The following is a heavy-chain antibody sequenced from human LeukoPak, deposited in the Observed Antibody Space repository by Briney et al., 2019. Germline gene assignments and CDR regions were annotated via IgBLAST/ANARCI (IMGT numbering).Heavy chain of an antibody. D-gene: IGHD3-16*01. Sequence: GGSLRLSCAASGFTFSSYEMNWVRQAPGKGLEWVSYISSSGSTIYYADSVKGRFAISRDNAKNSLYLQMNNLRVEDTAVYYCARDNDRKDDSWGQGTLVTVSS. CDR3: ARDNDRKDDS. CDR2: ISSSGSTI. J-gene: IGHJ5*02. V-gene: IGHV3-48*03. CDR1: GFTFSSYE.